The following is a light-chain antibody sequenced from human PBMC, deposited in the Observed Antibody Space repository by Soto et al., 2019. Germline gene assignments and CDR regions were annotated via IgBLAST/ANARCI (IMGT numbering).Light chain of an antibody. CDR3: QKYNSVPWT. V-gene: IGKV1-27*01. J-gene: IGKJ1*01. CDR2: GAS. Sequence: DIQMTQSPSSLSASVGDRITITCRASQGISNYLACYQQKPGKVPKLLIYGASTLQSGVPSRFSGSGSGTDFTLTISSLQPEDVATYYCQKYNSVPWTFGQGTKVEIK. CDR1: QGISNY.